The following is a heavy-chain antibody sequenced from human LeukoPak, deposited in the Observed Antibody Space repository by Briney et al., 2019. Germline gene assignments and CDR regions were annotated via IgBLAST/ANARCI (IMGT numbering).Heavy chain of an antibody. D-gene: IGHD3-10*01. Sequence: ASVKVSCKASGYTFTGYYMHWVRQAPGQGLEWMGWINPNSGGTNYAQKFQGRVTMTRDTSISTAYMELSRLRSDDTAVYYCARALPIYYGSGSYGDYYYYMDVWGKGTTVTISS. V-gene: IGHV1-2*02. J-gene: IGHJ6*03. CDR3: ARALPIYYGSGSYGDYYYYMDV. CDR2: INPNSGGT. CDR1: GYTFTGYY.